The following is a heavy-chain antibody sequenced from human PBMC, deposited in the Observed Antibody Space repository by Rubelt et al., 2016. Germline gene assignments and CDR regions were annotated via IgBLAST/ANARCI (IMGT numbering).Heavy chain of an antibody. CDR2: IYHGGNT. CDR1: GDSLSSSTYY. D-gene: IGHD5-18*01. V-gene: IGHV4-39*02. CDR3: ARDRHNYGPVDY. Sequence: QLQLQESGPGLVKPSETLSLTCTVSGDSLSSSTYYWGWIRQPPGKGLEWIGSIYHGGNTYYNPSLKSRVTISVDNSNNHFSRNLTSVTAADTAVYFCARDRHNYGPVDYWGQGILVTVSS. J-gene: IGHJ4*02.